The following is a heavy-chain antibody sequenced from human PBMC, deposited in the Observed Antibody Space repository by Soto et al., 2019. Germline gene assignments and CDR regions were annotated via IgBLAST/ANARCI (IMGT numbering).Heavy chain of an antibody. V-gene: IGHV4-39*01. J-gene: IGHJ4*02. D-gene: IGHD6-13*01. CDR3: ATSSIAAAGYYFDY. CDR1: GDSISSSSYY. CDR2: IYYSGST. Sequence: LSLTCTVSGDSISSSSYYWVWIRQPPGKGLEWIGGIYYSGSTYYNPSLKSRVTISVDTSKNQFSLKLSSVTAADTAVYYCATSSIAAAGYYFDYWGQGTLVTVSS.